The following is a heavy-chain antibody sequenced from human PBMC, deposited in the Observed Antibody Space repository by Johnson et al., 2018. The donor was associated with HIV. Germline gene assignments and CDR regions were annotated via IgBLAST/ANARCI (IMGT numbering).Heavy chain of an antibody. CDR3: ARGGEKGAFDI. J-gene: IGHJ3*02. D-gene: IGHD7-27*01. CDR2: ISYDGSNE. V-gene: IGHV3-30*03. Sequence: QVQLVESGGGVVQPGRSLRLSCAASGLTFTNYGMHWVRQAPGKGLEWVAVISYDGSNEHYTEYAASVKGRFTILRDDSKNSLYLQMNSLKTEDTAVYYCARGGEKGAFDIWGQGTMVTVSS. CDR1: GLTFTNYG.